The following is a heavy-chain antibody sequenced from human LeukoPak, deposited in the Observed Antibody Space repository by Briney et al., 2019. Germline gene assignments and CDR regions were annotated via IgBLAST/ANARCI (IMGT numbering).Heavy chain of an antibody. Sequence: EASVKVSCKASGYTFTSYDINWVRQATGQGLEWMRWMNPNSGNTGYAQKFQGRVTMTRNTSISTAYMELSSLRSEDTAVYYCAGGAVVPAAMSPYYYYGMDVWGQGTTVTVSS. V-gene: IGHV1-8*01. J-gene: IGHJ6*02. CDR3: AGGAVVPAAMSPYYYYGMDV. CDR1: GYTFTSYD. D-gene: IGHD2-2*01. CDR2: MNPNSGNT.